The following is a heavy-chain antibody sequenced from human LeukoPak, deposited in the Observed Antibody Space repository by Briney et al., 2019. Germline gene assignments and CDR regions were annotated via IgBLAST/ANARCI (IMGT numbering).Heavy chain of an antibody. CDR1: GFTFSSYA. J-gene: IGHJ6*02. D-gene: IGHD3-10*01. Sequence: QPGGSLRLSCAASGFTFSSYAISWVRQAPGKGLEWVSAISGSGGSTYYADSVKGRFTISRDNSKNTLYLQMNSLRAEDTAVYYCAKVQGVRNYGMDVWGQGTTVTVSS. CDR2: ISGSGGST. V-gene: IGHV3-23*01. CDR3: AKVQGVRNYGMDV.